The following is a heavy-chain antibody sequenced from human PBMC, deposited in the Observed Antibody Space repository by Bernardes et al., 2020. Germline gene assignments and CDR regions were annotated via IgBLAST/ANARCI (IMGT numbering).Heavy chain of an antibody. CDR3: ARLRIAAAGTGWFDP. CDR2: IQEDGSET. J-gene: IGHJ5*02. CDR1: GFTFSSYW. Sequence: VGSLRLSCAASGFTFSSYWMSWVRQAPGKGLEWVAKIQEDGSETYYVDSVEGRFTLSRDNTKKSLYLQMNSLRAEDTAVYYCARLRIAAAGTGWFDPWGQGTLVTVSS. V-gene: IGHV3-7*01. D-gene: IGHD6-13*01.